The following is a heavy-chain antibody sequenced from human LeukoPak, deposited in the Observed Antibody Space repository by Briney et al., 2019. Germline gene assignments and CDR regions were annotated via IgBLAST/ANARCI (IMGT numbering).Heavy chain of an antibody. V-gene: IGHV4-61*02. D-gene: IGHD3-10*01. CDR3: VRGPYGSGISNWFDP. CDR1: GGSISSGSYY. Sequence: PSETLSLTCTVSGGSISSGSYYWSWIRQPAGKGLERIGRNYSSGSTNYNPGLKSRVIVPVDTSKNKFSLKLTSVTAADTAVYYGVRGPYGSGISNWFDPWGQGILVTVSS. J-gene: IGHJ5*02. CDR2: NYSSGST.